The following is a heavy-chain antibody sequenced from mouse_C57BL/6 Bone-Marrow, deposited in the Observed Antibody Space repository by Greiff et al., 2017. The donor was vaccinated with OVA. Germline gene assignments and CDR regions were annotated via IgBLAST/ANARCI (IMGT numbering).Heavy chain of an antibody. J-gene: IGHJ4*01. CDR1: GYTFTDYY. CDR3: ARSGSSYDYAMDY. CDR2: INPNNGGT. V-gene: IGHV1-26*01. D-gene: IGHD1-1*01. Sequence: EVQLQQSGPELVKPGASVKISCKASGYTFTDYYMNWVKQSHGKSLEWIGEINPNNGGTSYNQKFKGKATFTVDKSSSTAYMALRSLTSEDSAVYYCARSGSSYDYAMDYWGQGTSVTVSS.